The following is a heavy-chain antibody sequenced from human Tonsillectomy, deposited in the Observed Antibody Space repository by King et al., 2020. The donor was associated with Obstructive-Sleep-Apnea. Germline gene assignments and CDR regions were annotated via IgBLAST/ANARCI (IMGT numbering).Heavy chain of an antibody. CDR1: GGSFSAYY. CDR3: ATLTTVRTT. CDR2: INHSGST. Sequence: VQLRQWGAGLLKPSETLSLTCDVYGGSFSAYYWSWIRQPPGKGLEWIGEINHSGSTNYNPSLKSRVTISVDPSKNQLSLNLSSVTAADTAVYYCATLTTVRTTWGQGNLVTVSS. J-gene: IGHJ5*02. V-gene: IGHV4-34*01. D-gene: IGHD4-17*01.